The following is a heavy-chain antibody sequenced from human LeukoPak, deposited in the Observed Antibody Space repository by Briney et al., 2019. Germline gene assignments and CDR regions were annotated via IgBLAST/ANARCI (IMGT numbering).Heavy chain of an antibody. Sequence: GGSLRLSCAASGFTFSSYAMHWVRQAPGKGLEYVSAISSNGGSTYYANSVKGRFTISRDNSKNTLYLQMGSLRAEDMAVYYCARVGDSDVFDYWGQGTLVTVSS. CDR1: GFTFSSYA. D-gene: IGHD2-21*01. CDR3: ARVGDSDVFDY. V-gene: IGHV3-64*01. J-gene: IGHJ4*02. CDR2: ISSNGGST.